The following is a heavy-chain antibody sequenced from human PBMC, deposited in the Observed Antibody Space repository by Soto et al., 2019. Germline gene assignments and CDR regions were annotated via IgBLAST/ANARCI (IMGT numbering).Heavy chain of an antibody. CDR2: ISGSGGST. Sequence: GGSLRLSCAASGFTFSSYAMSWVRQAPGKGLEWVSAISGSGGSTYYADSVKGRFTISRDNSKNTLYLQMNSLRAEGTAVYYCAKDSLWFGELLQRYYYYGMDVWGQGTTVTVSS. J-gene: IGHJ6*02. CDR3: AKDSLWFGELLQRYYYYGMDV. V-gene: IGHV3-23*01. CDR1: GFTFSSYA. D-gene: IGHD3-10*01.